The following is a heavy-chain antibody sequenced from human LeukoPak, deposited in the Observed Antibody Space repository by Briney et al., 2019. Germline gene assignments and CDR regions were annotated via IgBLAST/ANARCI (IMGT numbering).Heavy chain of an antibody. J-gene: IGHJ4*02. CDR2: INPNSGGT. Sequence: ASVKVSCMASGYTFTGYYMHWVRQAPGQGLEWMGWINPNSGGTNYAQKFQGRVTMTRDTSISTAYMELSRLRSDDTAVYYCARDPTRGDLSVYWGQGTLVTVSS. CDR1: GYTFTGYY. D-gene: IGHD7-27*01. V-gene: IGHV1-2*02. CDR3: ARDPTRGDLSVY.